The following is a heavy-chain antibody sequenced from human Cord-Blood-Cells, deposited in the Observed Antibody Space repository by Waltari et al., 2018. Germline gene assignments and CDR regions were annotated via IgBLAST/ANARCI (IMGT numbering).Heavy chain of an antibody. CDR3: ARPRSSWYYFDY. CDR2: IYYSGST. Sequence: TLSLTCTVSGGSISSSSYYWGWIRQPPGKGLEWIGSIYYSGSTYYNPSLKSRVTISVDTSKNQFSLKLSSVTAADTAVYYCARPRSSWYYFDYWGQGTLVTVSS. V-gene: IGHV4-39*01. J-gene: IGHJ4*02. CDR1: GGSISSSSYY. D-gene: IGHD6-13*01.